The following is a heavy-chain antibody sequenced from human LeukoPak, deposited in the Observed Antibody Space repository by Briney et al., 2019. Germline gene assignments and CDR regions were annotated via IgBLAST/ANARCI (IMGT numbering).Heavy chain of an antibody. D-gene: IGHD4-11*01. CDR1: GFTFSSYS. Sequence: GGSLRLSCAASGFTFSSYSMNWVRQAPGKGLEWISSISTTSNFIYYADSVKGRFTSSRDNAKNSLFLQMNSLSAEDTAVYYCARYIPSVTRPYYYYYMDVWGEGTTVTVSS. V-gene: IGHV3-21*01. CDR3: ARYIPSVTRPYYYYYMDV. J-gene: IGHJ6*03. CDR2: ISTTSNFI.